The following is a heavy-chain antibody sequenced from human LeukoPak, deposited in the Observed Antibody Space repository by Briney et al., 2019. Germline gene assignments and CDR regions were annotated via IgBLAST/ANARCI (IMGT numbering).Heavy chain of an antibody. V-gene: IGHV4-38-2*02. CDR2: IYPSGST. D-gene: IGHD6-6*01. J-gene: IGHJ3*02. Sequence: SETLSLTCTVSGYSISTDYYWGWIRQPPGKGLEWIGSIYPSGSTYYNPSLKSRVTISLDTSKNQFSLKLSSVTAADTAVYYCARRIAARPKYAFDIWGQGTMVTVSS. CDR3: ARRIAARPKYAFDI. CDR1: GYSISTDYY.